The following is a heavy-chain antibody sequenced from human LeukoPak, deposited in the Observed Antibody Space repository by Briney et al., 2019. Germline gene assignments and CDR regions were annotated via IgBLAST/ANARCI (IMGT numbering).Heavy chain of an antibody. V-gene: IGHV3-23*01. D-gene: IGHD3-3*01. J-gene: IGHJ4*02. CDR1: GXTFSSYA. CDR3: AKEFKYYDFWSGYSPSDY. Sequence: XGSXXLSXXASGXTFSSYAMSWXRXXPGXXXXXXSAXXGSGGSTYYADSVKGRFTISRDNSKNTLYLQMNSLRAEDTAVYYCAKEFKYYDFWSGYSPSDYWGQGTLVTVSS. CDR2: XXGSGGST.